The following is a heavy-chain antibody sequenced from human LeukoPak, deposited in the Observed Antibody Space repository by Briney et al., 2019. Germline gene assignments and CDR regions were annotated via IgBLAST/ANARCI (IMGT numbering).Heavy chain of an antibody. D-gene: IGHD4-17*01. J-gene: IGHJ1*01. CDR3: ARGHDYGVAWFQH. CDR2: INHSGST. V-gene: IGHV4-34*01. Sequence: SETLSLTCAVYGGSFSGYYWSWIRQPPGKGLEWIGEINHSGSTNYNPSLKSRVIISVDTSKNQFSLKLSSVTAADTAVYYCARGHDYGVAWFQHWGQGTLVTVSS. CDR1: GGSFSGYY.